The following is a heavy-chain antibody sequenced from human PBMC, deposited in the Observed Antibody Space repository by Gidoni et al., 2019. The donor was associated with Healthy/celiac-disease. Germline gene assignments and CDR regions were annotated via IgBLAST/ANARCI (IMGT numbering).Heavy chain of an antibody. CDR1: GFTFRSYA. D-gene: IGHD6-19*01. J-gene: IGHJ4*02. CDR3: ARDRGRKVVAGAVIFDY. Sequence: QVQLVESGGGVVQPGRSLRLSCAASGFTFRSYAMHWVRQAPGKGLGWVAVISYDGSNKYYADSVKGRFTISRDNSKNTLYLQMNSLRAEDTAVYYCARDRGRKVVAGAVIFDYWGQGTLVTVSS. V-gene: IGHV3-30-3*01. CDR2: ISYDGSNK.